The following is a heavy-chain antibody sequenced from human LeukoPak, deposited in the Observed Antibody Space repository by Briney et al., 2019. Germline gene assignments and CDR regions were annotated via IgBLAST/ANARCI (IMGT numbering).Heavy chain of an antibody. CDR1: GGSFSGYY. V-gene: IGHV4-34*01. Sequence: SETVSLTCAVYGGSFSGYYWSWIRQPPGKGLEWIGEISHSGSTYYNPSLKSRVTISVDTSKTQFSLRLSIVTAADTAVYYCARDPRYSSGWYFDYWGQGTLVTVSS. J-gene: IGHJ4*02. D-gene: IGHD6-19*01. CDR3: ARDPRYSSGWYFDY. CDR2: ISHSGST.